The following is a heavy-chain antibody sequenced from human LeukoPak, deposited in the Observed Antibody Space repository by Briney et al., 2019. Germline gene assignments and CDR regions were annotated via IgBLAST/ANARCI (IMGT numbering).Heavy chain of an antibody. CDR2: IIPIFGTA. CDR3: ARDAYGSGWYQGY. CDR1: GGTFSSYA. Sequence: SVKVSCKASGGTFSSYAISWVRQAPGQGLEWMGGIIPIFGTANYAQKPQGRVTMTTDTSTSTAYMELRSLRSDDTAVYYCARDAYGSGWYQGYWGQGTLVTVSS. D-gene: IGHD6-19*01. J-gene: IGHJ4*02. V-gene: IGHV1-69*05.